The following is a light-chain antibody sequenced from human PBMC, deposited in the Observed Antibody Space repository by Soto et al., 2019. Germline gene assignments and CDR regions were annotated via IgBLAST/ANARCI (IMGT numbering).Light chain of an antibody. V-gene: IGLV4-60*02. CDR1: SGLSSYI. CDR2: LEGSGSY. CDR3: ETWDSNTRV. Sequence: QSVLTQSSSASASLGSSVKLTCTLSSGLSSYIIAWHQQQPGKAPRYLMKLEGSGSYNKGSGVPDRFSGSSSGADRYLTISNLQFEDEADYYCETWDSNTRVFGGGTQLTVL. J-gene: IGLJ3*02.